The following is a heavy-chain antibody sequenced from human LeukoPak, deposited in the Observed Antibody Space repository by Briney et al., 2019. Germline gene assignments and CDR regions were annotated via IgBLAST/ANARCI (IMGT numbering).Heavy chain of an antibody. Sequence: ASVRVSCKASGYTFTSYGISWVRQAPGQGLEWMGWISAYNGNTNYAQKLQSRVTMTTDTSTSTAYMELRSLRSDDTAVYYCARDLGASSGYYHHDAFDIWGQGTMVTVSS. CDR1: GYTFTSYG. V-gene: IGHV1-18*01. J-gene: IGHJ3*02. CDR3: ARDLGASSGYYHHDAFDI. D-gene: IGHD3-22*01. CDR2: ISAYNGNT.